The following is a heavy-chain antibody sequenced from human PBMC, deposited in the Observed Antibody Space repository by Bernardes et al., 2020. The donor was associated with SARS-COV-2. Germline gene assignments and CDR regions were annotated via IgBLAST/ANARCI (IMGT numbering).Heavy chain of an antibody. D-gene: IGHD3-10*01. CDR3: AREGGSGSYYNPEADGQFDP. CDR2: IYSSGST. Sequence: SGSLSLTCTVSGASLSSYYWNWIRQPPGKGLEWIGYIYSSGSTNYNPSLKSRVTISIDTSKKQFSLKLSSVTAADTAVYFCAREGGSGSYYNPEADGQFDPWGQGTRVTGSS. J-gene: IGHJ5*02. V-gene: IGHV4-59*01. CDR1: GASLSSYY.